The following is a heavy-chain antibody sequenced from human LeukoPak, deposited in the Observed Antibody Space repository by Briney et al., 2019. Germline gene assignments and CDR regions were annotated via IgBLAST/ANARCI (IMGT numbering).Heavy chain of an antibody. CDR3: ASASIAAPSGFDY. CDR2: IYTSGST. V-gene: IGHV4-4*09. CDR1: GGSISGYY. Sequence: SETLSLTCTVSGGSISGYYWSWIRQPPGKGLEWIGYIYTSGSTNYNPSLKSRVTISVDTSKNQFSLKLSSVTAADTAVYYCASASIAAPSGFDYWGQGTLVTVSS. D-gene: IGHD6-6*01. J-gene: IGHJ4*02.